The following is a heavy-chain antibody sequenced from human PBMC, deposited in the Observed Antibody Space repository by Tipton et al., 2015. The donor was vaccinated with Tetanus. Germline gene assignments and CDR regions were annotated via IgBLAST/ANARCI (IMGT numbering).Heavy chain of an antibody. CDR1: RGPISSYY. CDR3: ARALKQGANWFDP. CDR2: IYSSGTT. V-gene: IGHV4-4*07. J-gene: IGHJ5*02. Sequence: GLVKPSETLSLTCSVSRGPISSYYWSWIRQPPGKGLEWIGRIYSSGTTNYDPSLRGRVTMSIDTSKNRFSLKLDSVTAADTAIYYCARALKQGANWFDPWGQGTLVTVSS. D-gene: IGHD3-16*01.